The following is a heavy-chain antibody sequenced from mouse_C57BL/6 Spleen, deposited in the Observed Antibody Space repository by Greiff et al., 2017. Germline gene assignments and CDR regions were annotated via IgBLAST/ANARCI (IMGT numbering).Heavy chain of an antibody. CDR2: LYPGDGDT. CDR1: GYAFSSYW. J-gene: IGHJ3*01. CDR3: ARPQRGGAWFAY. Sequence: QVQLQQSGAELVKPGASVKISCKASGYAFSSYWMNWVKQRPGKGLEWIGQLYPGDGDTNYNGTFKCKATLTADKASSQAYLQLSSLTSEDAAVYFCARPQRGGAWFAYWGQGTLVTVSA. V-gene: IGHV1-80*01.